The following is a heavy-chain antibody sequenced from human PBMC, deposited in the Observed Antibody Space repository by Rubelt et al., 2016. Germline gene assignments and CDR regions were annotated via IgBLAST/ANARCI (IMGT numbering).Heavy chain of an antibody. CDR2: INHSGST. Sequence: QVQLQQWGAGLLKPSETLSLTCVVSGGSFSAYYWSWIRQPPGKGLEWIGEINHSGSTTYNPSLKSRVTMSVDTTKNQFSRKLRSGNAADTAVYYCGRSFMVVAAIDYWGQGTLVTVSS. J-gene: IGHJ4*02. D-gene: IGHD2-15*01. V-gene: IGHV4-34*01. CDR1: GGSFSAYY. CDR3: GRSFMVVAAIDY.